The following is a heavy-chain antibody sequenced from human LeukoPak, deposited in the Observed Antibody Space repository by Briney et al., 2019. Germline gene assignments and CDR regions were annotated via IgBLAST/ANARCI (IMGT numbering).Heavy chain of an antibody. CDR3: ARHGRYYFDY. D-gene: IGHD1-26*01. J-gene: IGHJ4*02. Sequence: SETLSLTCAVYGGSFSGYYWSWIRQPPGKGLEWIGSIYYSGSTYYNPSLKSRVTISVDTSKNQFSLKLSSVTAADTAVYYCARHGRYYFDYWGQGTLVTVSS. CDR2: IYYSGST. V-gene: IGHV4-34*01. CDR1: GGSFSGYY.